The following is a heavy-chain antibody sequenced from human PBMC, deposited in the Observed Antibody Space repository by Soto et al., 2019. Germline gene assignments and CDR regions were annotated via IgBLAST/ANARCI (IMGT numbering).Heavy chain of an antibody. J-gene: IGHJ6*03. CDR2: INAGNGNT. Sequence: ASVKVSCKASGYTFASYAMYWVRQAPGQRLEWMGWINAGNGNTKYSQKFQGRVTITRDTSASTAYMELSSLRSEDTAVYYCARDPGGSGSYYIDYYYYMDVWGKGTTVTVSS. CDR1: GYTFASYA. CDR3: ARDPGGSGSYYIDYYYYMDV. D-gene: IGHD3-10*01. V-gene: IGHV1-3*01.